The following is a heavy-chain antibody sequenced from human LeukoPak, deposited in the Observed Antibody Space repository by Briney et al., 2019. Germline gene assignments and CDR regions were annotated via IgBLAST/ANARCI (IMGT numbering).Heavy chain of an antibody. J-gene: IGHJ5*02. CDR2: INPSGGST. V-gene: IGHV1-46*01. CDR3: ARGGGEGATIWPWFDP. Sequence: ASVKVSCRASGYTFTSYYMHWVRQAPGQGLEWMGIINPSGGSTSYAQKFQGRVTMTRDMSTSTVYMELSSLRSEDTAVYYCARGGGEGATIWPWFDPWGQGTLATVSS. CDR1: GYTFTSYY. D-gene: IGHD1-26*01.